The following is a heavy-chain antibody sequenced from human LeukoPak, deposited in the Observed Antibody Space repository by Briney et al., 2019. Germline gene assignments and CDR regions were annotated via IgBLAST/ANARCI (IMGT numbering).Heavy chain of an antibody. V-gene: IGHV1-69*05. Sequence: GSSVKVSCKASGGTFSSYAISWVRQAPGQGLEWMGGIIPIFGTANYAQKFQGRVTITTDESTSTAYMELSSLRSEDTAVYYCASGGIVWAVPYYYMDAWGKGTTVTVSS. CDR3: ASGGIVWAVPYYYMDA. D-gene: IGHD2-8*01. J-gene: IGHJ6*03. CDR1: GGTFSSYA. CDR2: IIPIFGTA.